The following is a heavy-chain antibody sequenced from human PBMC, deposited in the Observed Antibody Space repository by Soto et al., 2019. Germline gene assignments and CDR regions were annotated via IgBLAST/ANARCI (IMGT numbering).Heavy chain of an antibody. D-gene: IGHD6-19*01. CDR2: ISGSGGST. CDR1: GFTFSNYA. J-gene: IGHJ6*02. CDR3: ARMGQWRVPGDYYYGMDV. Sequence: PWGSLRLSCAASGFTFSNYAMSWVRQAPGKGLEWVSAISGSGGSTYYADSVKGRFTVSRDNSKNTLYLQMNSLRAEDTAVYYCARMGQWRVPGDYYYGMDVWGQGTSVTVSS. V-gene: IGHV3-23*01.